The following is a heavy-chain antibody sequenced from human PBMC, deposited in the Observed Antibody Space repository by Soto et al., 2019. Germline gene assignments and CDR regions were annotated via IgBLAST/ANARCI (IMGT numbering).Heavy chain of an antibody. Sequence: QVQLQQWGAGLLKPSETLSLNCAVTGGSLSGYYWSWIRQPPGKGLEWIGEVKDGGHANYSPSPRGXGTXSXVTSNNQFLLRLHSVTAADTGVYYCARGQEGVVATHWDQGSLVTVSS. CDR3: ARGQEGVVATH. CDR2: VKDGGHA. D-gene: IGHD5-12*01. CDR1: GGSLSGYY. V-gene: IGHV4-34*01. J-gene: IGHJ4*02.